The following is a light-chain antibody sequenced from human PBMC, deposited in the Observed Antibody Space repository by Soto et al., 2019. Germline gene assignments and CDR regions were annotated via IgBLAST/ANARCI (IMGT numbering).Light chain of an antibody. J-gene: IGKJ2*01. CDR3: QQGQNWTLT. CDR1: QSISSE. Sequence: EIVMTQSPATLSVSPGESATLSCRASQSISSELAWYQQKPGQPPRLLIYGASTRATGVPARFTGSGSGSDFTLTISGLQYEDFAVYYCQQGQNWTLTFGQGTRLAI. V-gene: IGKV3-15*01. CDR2: GAS.